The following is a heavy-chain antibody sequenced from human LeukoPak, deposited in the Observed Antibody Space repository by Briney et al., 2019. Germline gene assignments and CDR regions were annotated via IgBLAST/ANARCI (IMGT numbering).Heavy chain of an antibody. D-gene: IGHD4-17*01. J-gene: IGHJ5*02. Sequence: PSETLSLTCTVSGYSISSGYYWGWIRQPPGKGLEWIGSIYHSGNTYYNPSLQSRVTISVDTSKNQFSLKLSSVTAADTAVYYCARDFGGDYSSGWFDPWGQGTLVTVSS. CDR2: IYHSGNT. CDR3: ARDFGGDYSSGWFDP. V-gene: IGHV4-38-2*02. CDR1: GYSISSGYY.